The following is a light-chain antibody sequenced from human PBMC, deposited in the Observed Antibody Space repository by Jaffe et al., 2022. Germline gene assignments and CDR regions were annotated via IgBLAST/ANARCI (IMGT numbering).Light chain of an antibody. V-gene: IGLV1-51*02. CDR1: SSDIGSHY. J-gene: IGLJ2*01. CDR3: GTWHSSLTAGI. CDR2: EIN. Sequence: QSVLTQPPSVSAAPGQKVTISCSGSSSDIGSHYVSWYQQLPGTAPKLLIYEINKRPSGIPDRFSGSKSGTSATLAITGLQTGDEADYYCGTWHSSLTAGIFGGGTKLTVL.